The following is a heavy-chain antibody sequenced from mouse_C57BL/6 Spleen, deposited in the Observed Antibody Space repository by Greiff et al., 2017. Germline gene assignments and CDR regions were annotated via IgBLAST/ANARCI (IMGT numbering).Heavy chain of an antibody. CDR1: GYTFTSYW. CDR2: IDPSDSYT. J-gene: IGHJ4*01. CDR3: ATYYDVLY. Sequence: VKLQQPGAELVKPGASVKLSCKASGYTFTSYWMQWVKQRPGQGLEWIGEIDPSDSYTNYNQKFKGKATLTVDTSSSTAYMQLSSLTSEDSAVYYCATYYDVLYWGQGTSVTVSS. V-gene: IGHV1-50*01. D-gene: IGHD2-10*01.